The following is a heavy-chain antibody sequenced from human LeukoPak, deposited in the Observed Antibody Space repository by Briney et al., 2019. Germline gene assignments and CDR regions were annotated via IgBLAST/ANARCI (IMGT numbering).Heavy chain of an antibody. CDR2: ISSSSSYI. D-gene: IGHD6-19*01. V-gene: IGHV3-21*01. CDR1: GFTFSSYS. J-gene: IGHJ4*02. Sequence: GGSLRLSCAASGFTFSSYSMNWVRQAPGKGLEWVSSISSSSSYIYYADSVKGRFTISRDNAKNSLYLQVNSLRAEDTAVYYCARERGSSGWSYYFDYWGQGTLVTVSS. CDR3: ARERGSSGWSYYFDY.